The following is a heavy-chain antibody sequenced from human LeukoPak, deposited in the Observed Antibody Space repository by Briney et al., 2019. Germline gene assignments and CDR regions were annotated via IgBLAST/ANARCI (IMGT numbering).Heavy chain of an antibody. V-gene: IGHV3-23*01. Sequence: GGSLRLSCAASGFTFSSYAMSWVRQAPGKGLEWVSAISGSGGSTYYADSVKGRFTISRDNSKNTLYLQMNSLGAEDTAVYYCAKGAYGDYLTYYFDYWGQGTLVTVSS. CDR1: GFTFSSYA. CDR2: ISGSGGST. J-gene: IGHJ4*02. CDR3: AKGAYGDYLTYYFDY. D-gene: IGHD4-17*01.